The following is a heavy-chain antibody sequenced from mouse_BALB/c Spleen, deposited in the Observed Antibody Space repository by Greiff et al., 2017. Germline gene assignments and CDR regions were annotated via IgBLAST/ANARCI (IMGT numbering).Heavy chain of an antibody. Sequence: QVQLKESGAELARPGASVKMSCKASGYTFTSYTMHWVKQRPGQGLEWIGYINPSSGYTNYNQKFKDKATLTADKSSSTAYMQLSSLTSEDSAVYYCAKDGRGFAYWGQGTLVTVSA. CDR3: AKDGRGFAY. CDR2: INPSSGYT. CDR1: GYTFTSYT. V-gene: IGHV1-4*01. D-gene: IGHD2-3*01. J-gene: IGHJ3*01.